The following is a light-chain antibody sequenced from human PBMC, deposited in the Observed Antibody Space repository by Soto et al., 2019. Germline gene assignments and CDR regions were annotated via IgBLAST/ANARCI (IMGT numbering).Light chain of an antibody. CDR1: QSVSSSY. J-gene: IGKJ1*01. CDR3: QQYGRSPPSWT. V-gene: IGKV3-20*01. CDR2: DAS. Sequence: EIVLTQSPGTLSLSPGERATLSCRASQSVSSSYLAWYQQKPGQPPRLLISDASSRATGIPDRFSGSGSGTDFTLTISSLKPEDFAVYYCQQYGRSPPSWTFGQGTKVEIK.